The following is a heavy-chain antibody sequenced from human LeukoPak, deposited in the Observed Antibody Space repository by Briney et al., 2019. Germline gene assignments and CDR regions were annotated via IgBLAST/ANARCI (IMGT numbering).Heavy chain of an antibody. V-gene: IGHV1-18*01. D-gene: IGHD3-10*01. CDR1: GYTFVNYG. CDR3: AKDRGLISYGWGIKIDS. Sequence: GASVKVSCKASGYTFVNYGISWVRQAPGQGLEWMGWISVNNGNAKYAQKIQGRVTMTTDTSTSTAYMELRSLRSDDTAVYYCAKDRGLISYGWGIKIDSWGQGTLVTVSS. J-gene: IGHJ5*01. CDR2: ISVNNGNA.